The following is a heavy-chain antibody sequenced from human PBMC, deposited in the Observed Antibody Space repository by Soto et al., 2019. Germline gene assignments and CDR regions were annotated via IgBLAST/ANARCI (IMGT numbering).Heavy chain of an antibody. CDR2: INHSGST. CDR1: GGTCRGFC. V-gene: IGHV4-34*01. Sequence: SEPLSDPSAVDGGTCRGFCGSRIRKTPGKGLEWIGEINHSGSTNYNPSLKSRVTISVDTSKNQFSLTLTSVTAADTAVYYCARKSERGVIRIIWFDPWGQGTLVSV. J-gene: IGHJ5*02. CDR3: ARKSERGVIRIIWFDP. D-gene: IGHD3-10*01.